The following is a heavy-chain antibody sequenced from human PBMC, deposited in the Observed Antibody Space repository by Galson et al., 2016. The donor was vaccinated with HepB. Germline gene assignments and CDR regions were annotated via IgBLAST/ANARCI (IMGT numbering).Heavy chain of an antibody. D-gene: IGHD3-9*01. CDR2: IFSSDEK. V-gene: IGHV2-26*01. J-gene: IGHJ3*01. CDR3: SRITGPYYDVLTGSYGGSAFEV. Sequence: PALVKPTQTLTLTCTVSGFSFNTARLGVSWIRQPPGKALEWLAHIFSSDEKSCSTSFKSRLTISKDTSTSQVVLTMANMDPMDSATYYCSRITGPYYDVLTGSYGGSAFEVWVQGTMCTVSS. CDR1: GFSFNTARLG.